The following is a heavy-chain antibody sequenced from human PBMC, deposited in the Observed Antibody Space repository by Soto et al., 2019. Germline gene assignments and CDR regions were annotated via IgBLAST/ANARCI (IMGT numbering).Heavy chain of an antibody. J-gene: IGHJ4*02. CDR1: GFSISDSW. D-gene: IGHD3-16*02. V-gene: IGHV3-15*01. Sequence: EVQLVESGGGLVTPGGSLRVSCAASGFSISDSWMSWVRQAPGKGLEWVARIKSKTDGGTTDYAAPVTGRFTISRDDSKNTLSLQMNSLKTEDTALYYCTTYDYIRGNYRVRWAYWGLGTMVTVSS. CDR3: TTYDYIRGNYRVRWAY. CDR2: IKSKTDGGTT.